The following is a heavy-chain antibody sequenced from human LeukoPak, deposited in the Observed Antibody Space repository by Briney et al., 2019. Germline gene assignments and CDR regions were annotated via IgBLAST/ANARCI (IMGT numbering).Heavy chain of an antibody. V-gene: IGHV3-9*01. CDR1: GFTFDDYA. Sequence: PGGSLRLSCAASGFTFDDYAMHWVRHAPGKGLELVSGISWNSGSIGYADSVKGRFTISRDNAKNSLYLQMNSLRAEDTALYYCAKDICSGGSCYSSWFDPWGQGTLVTVSS. D-gene: IGHD2-15*01. CDR2: ISWNSGSI. J-gene: IGHJ5*02. CDR3: AKDICSGGSCYSSWFDP.